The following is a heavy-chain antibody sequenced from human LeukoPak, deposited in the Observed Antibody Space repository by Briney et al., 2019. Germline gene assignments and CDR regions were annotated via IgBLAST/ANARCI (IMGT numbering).Heavy chain of an antibody. J-gene: IGHJ4*02. Sequence: GGSLRLSCAASGFTFSSYAMSWVRQAPGKGLEWVSAISGSGSSNYYADSVKGRFTISRDNSKNTLYLQMNSLIAEDTAVYYCAKGVNSEYQLLLPFDYWGQGTLVTVSS. CDR3: AKGVNSEYQLLLPFDY. V-gene: IGHV3-23*01. D-gene: IGHD2-2*01. CDR2: ISGSGSSN. CDR1: GFTFSSYA.